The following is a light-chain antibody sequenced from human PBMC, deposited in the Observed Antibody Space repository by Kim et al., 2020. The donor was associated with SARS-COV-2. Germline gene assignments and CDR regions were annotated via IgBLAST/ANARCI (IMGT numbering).Light chain of an antibody. V-gene: IGLV3-19*01. J-gene: IGLJ2*01. Sequence: SSELTQDPAVSVALGQTVRITCPGDSLRRYYASWYQQKPGQAPVLVIYGKNNRPSGIPDRFSGSSSGNTASLTITGAQAEEEADYYCKSRDSSGKVVFGGGTKLTVL. CDR1: SLRRYY. CDR2: GKN. CDR3: KSRDSSGKVV.